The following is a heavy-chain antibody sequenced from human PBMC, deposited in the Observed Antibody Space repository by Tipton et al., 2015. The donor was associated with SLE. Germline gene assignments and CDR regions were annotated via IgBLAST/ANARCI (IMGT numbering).Heavy chain of an antibody. J-gene: IGHJ6*02. CDR1: GGSISSHY. D-gene: IGHD6-13*01. CDR3: ARGGAPAAYYYGMDV. CDR2: MYNGGST. Sequence: LRLSCSVSGGSISSHYWSWIRKTPGKGLEWIGYMYNGGSTHYNPSLKSRVTISVDTSKNEFSLKLRSVTAADSGVYYCARGGAPAAYYYGMDVWGQGTTVTVSS. V-gene: IGHV4-59*11.